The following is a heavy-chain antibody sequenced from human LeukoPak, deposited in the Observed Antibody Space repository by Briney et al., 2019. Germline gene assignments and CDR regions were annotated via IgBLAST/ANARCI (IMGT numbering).Heavy chain of an antibody. CDR2: ISGSGGST. D-gene: IGHD3-3*01. CDR3: APGRFLEWLSPPADY. J-gene: IGHJ4*02. CDR1: GFTFSSYA. Sequence: PGGSLRLSCAASGFTFSSYAMSWVRQAPGKGLEWVSAISGSGGSTYYADSVKGRFTISRDNSKNTLYLQMNSLRAEDTAVYYCAPGRFLEWLSPPADYWGQGTLVTVSS. V-gene: IGHV3-23*01.